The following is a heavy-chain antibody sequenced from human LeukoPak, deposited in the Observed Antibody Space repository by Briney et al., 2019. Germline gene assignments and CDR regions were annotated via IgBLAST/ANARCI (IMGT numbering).Heavy chain of an antibody. D-gene: IGHD6-19*01. CDR3: AKADTGYSSGWYTSRNWFDP. V-gene: IGHV3-23*01. CDR1: GVTFSSYA. CDR2: ISGSGGST. Sequence: GGSLRLSCEASGVTFSSYAMSWVRQAPGKGLEWVSAISGSGGSTYYADSVKGRFTISRDNSKNTLYLQMNSLRAEDTAVYYCAKADTGYSSGWYTSRNWFDPWGQGTLVTVSS. J-gene: IGHJ5*02.